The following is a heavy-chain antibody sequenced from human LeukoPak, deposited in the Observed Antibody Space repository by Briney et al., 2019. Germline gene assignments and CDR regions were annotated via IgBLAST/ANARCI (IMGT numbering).Heavy chain of an antibody. V-gene: IGHV3-21*01. Sequence: GGSLRLSCAASGFTFSSYSMNWVCQAPGKGLEWVSSISTSSIYIYYADSMKGRFTISRDNAKKSLYLQMNSLRAEDTAVYYCARAPKVGIYWYFDLWGRGTLVTVSS. J-gene: IGHJ2*01. CDR1: GFTFSSYS. CDR3: ARAPKVGIYWYFDL. D-gene: IGHD1-26*01. CDR2: ISTSSIYI.